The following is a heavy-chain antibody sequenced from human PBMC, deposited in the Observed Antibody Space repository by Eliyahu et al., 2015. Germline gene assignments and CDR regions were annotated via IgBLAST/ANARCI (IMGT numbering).Heavy chain of an antibody. D-gene: IGHD4-17*01. CDR1: RFTFSSYA. J-gene: IGHJ4*02. CDR2: LSYDGSNK. V-gene: IGHV3-30-3*01. Sequence: QVQLVESGGGVVQPGSSLRLSCAASRFTFSSYAIHWVRQAPGQGLEWVAGLSYDGSNKFYADPVKGRFTISRGNSQNTLYLQMNSLRAEDTAVYFCARDSGDSYFDYWGQGTLVTVSS. CDR3: ARDSGDSYFDY.